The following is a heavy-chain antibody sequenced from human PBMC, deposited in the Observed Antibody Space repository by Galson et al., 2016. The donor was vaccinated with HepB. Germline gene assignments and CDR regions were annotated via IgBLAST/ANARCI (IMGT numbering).Heavy chain of an antibody. CDR2: IYWDDDK. Sequence: PALVKPTQTLTLTCTFSGFSLSTSGVGVGWIRQPPGKALEWLALIYWDDDKRYSSSLKSRLTVTKDTSKDQVVLTITNMDPEDTATYYCAHTDKGEPVTTFGLVIKAGPFDIWGQGTMVTVSS. V-gene: IGHV2-5*02. CDR1: GFSLSTSGVG. CDR3: AHTDKGEPVTTFGLVIKAGPFDI. D-gene: IGHD3-3*01. J-gene: IGHJ3*02.